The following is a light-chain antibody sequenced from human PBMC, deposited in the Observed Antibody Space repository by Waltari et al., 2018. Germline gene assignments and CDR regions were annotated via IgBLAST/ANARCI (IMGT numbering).Light chain of an antibody. CDR3: SSYAGGSSLM. CDR1: SPDGEGYDP. V-gene: IGLV2-8*01. Sequence: HSALTQPPSASGSPGQSITIPCPGTSPDGEGYDPVFWYQHHPGKAPNLLIYEVTKRPSGVPDRFSGSKSDNTASLAVSGLQAEDEADYYCSSYAGGSSLMFGGGTKLTVL. J-gene: IGLJ3*02. CDR2: EVT.